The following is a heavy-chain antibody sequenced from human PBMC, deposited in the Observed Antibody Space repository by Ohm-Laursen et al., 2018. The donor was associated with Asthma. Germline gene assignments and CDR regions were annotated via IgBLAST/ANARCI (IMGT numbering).Heavy chain of an antibody. CDR1: GFTFSSYS. D-gene: IGHD1-1*01. CDR3: AVRTTSAGFDV. J-gene: IGHJ6*02. CDR2: ITGYSSTT. V-gene: IGHV3-48*01. Sequence: SLRLSCAASGFTFSSYSMNWVRQAPGKGLEWVSYITGYSSTTYYADSVKGRFTISRDNAKNSLYLQMNSLRAQDTAVYYCAVRTTSAGFDVWGQGTTVTVSS.